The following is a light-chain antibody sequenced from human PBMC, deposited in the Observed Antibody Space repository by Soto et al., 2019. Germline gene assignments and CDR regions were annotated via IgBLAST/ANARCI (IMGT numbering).Light chain of an antibody. Sequence: QSVLTQPPSVSGAPGQRVTISCTGSSSNIGAGYDVHWYQQLPGTAPKLLIYGNSNRPSGVPDRFSGSKCGTSASLAITGLQAEDEADYYCQSYDSSLSGAVFGGGTQLTVL. J-gene: IGLJ7*01. CDR1: SSNIGAGYD. V-gene: IGLV1-40*01. CDR2: GNS. CDR3: QSYDSSLSGAV.